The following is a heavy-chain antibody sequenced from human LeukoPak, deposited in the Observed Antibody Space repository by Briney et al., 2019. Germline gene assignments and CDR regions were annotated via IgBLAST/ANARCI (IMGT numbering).Heavy chain of an antibody. CDR3: AKGGIALVRGSFDY. CDR1: GFTFSNYD. D-gene: IGHD3-10*01. V-gene: IGHV3-23*01. Sequence: GGSLRLSCAASGFTFSNYDMNWVRQTPGKGLEWVSAVSGGGRTTFYADSVKGRFIISRDDSKSTLFLQMNSLRAEDTAVYYCAKGGIALVRGSFDYWGQGTPVTVSS. J-gene: IGHJ4*02. CDR2: VSGGGRTT.